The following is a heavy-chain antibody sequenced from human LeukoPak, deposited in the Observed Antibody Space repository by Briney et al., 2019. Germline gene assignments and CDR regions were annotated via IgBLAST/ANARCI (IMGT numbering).Heavy chain of an antibody. V-gene: IGHV1-2*02. J-gene: IGHJ4*02. CDR3: ARVARGYYYDSSGYST. D-gene: IGHD3-22*01. CDR1: GYTFTSYG. CDR2: INPNSGGT. Sequence: ASVKVSCKASGYTFTSYGISWVRQAPGQGLEWMGWINPNSGGTNYAQKFQGRVTMTRDTSISTAYMELSRLRSDDTAVYYCARVARGYYYDSSGYSTWGQGTLVTVSS.